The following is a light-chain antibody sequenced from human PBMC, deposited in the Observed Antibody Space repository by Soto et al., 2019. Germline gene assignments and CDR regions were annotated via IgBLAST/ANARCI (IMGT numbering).Light chain of an antibody. Sequence: EIVLTQSPGTLSLSPGERVTLSCRASQSVISSNLAWYQQKPGQPPSLLIYGATSRASGIPDRFSGTGSGTDFILTISRLEPEDFAVYYCQQYGNSPLTVVGGTKVDSK. CDR2: GAT. CDR1: QSVISSN. V-gene: IGKV3-20*01. CDR3: QQYGNSPLT. J-gene: IGKJ4*01.